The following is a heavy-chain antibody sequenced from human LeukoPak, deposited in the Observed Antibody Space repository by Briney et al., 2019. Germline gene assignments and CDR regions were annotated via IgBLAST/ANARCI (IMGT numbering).Heavy chain of an antibody. CDR3: ARLRNLYYDC. D-gene: IGHD1-14*01. CDR2: INPNSGGT. V-gene: IGHV1-2*06. Sequence: ASVKVSCKASGGTFSSYAISWVRQAPGQGLEWMGRINPNSGGTNYAQKFQGRVTMTRDTSISTAYMELSRLRSDDTAVYYCARLRNLYYDCWGQGTLVTVSS. CDR1: GGTFSSYA. J-gene: IGHJ4*02.